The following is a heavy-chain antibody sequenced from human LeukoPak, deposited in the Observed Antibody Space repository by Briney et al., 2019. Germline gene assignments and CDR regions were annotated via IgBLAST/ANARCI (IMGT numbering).Heavy chain of an antibody. D-gene: IGHD1-26*01. CDR3: ARDPYSGTYGDTYYYYMNV. CDR1: GFTFSDYY. J-gene: IGHJ6*03. CDR2: ISSSGSTI. V-gene: IGHV3-11*04. Sequence: GGSLRLSCAASGFTFSDYYMSWIRQAPGKGLEWVSYISSSGSTIYYADSVKGRFTISRDNAKNSLYLQMNSLRAEDTAVYYCARDPYSGTYGDTYYYYMNVWGKGTTVTISS.